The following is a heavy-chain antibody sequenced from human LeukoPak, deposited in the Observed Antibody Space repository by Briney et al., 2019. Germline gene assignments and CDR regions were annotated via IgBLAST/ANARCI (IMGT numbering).Heavy chain of an antibody. V-gene: IGHV3-74*01. CDR2: INGDGSST. CDR1: GFTFSSYW. J-gene: IGHJ5*02. D-gene: IGHD6-13*01. Sequence: PGGSLRLSCAASGFTFSSYWMHWVRQVPGKGLVWVSRINGDGSSTTYADSVKGRFTISRDNSKNTLYLQMNSLRAEDTAVYYCAKGWNKGIAAATFYNWFDPWGQGTLVTVSS. CDR3: AKGWNKGIAAATFYNWFDP.